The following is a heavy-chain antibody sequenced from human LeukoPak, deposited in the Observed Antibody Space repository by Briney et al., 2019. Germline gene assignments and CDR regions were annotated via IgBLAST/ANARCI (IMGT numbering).Heavy chain of an antibody. Sequence: GGSLRLSCGASGFTFSHYWMNWVRQTPGKGLVWVSGMNPGGTVITYADSVKGRFTISRDNSKSTLYLQMNSLRAEDTAVYYCAKAAIVDSSGYDLDYWGQGALVTVSS. V-gene: IGHV3-74*01. CDR3: AKAAIVDSSGYDLDY. D-gene: IGHD3-22*01. CDR1: GFTFSHYW. J-gene: IGHJ4*02. CDR2: MNPGGTVI.